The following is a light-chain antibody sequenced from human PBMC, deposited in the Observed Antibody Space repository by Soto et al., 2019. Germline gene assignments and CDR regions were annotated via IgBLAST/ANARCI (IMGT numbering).Light chain of an antibody. CDR1: SSSIASNT. CDR3: AAWDESLTGVV. J-gene: IGLJ7*01. Sequence: QSVLTQPPSASGTPGQRVTISCSGSSSSIASNTINWYQHLPGTAPKLLIYTSDQRPSGVPDRFSASRSVTSASLAISGLQSEDEADYYCAAWDESLTGVVFGGGTQLTVL. V-gene: IGLV1-44*01. CDR2: TSD.